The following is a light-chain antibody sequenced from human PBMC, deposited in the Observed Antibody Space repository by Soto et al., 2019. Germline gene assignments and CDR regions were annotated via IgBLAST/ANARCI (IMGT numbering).Light chain of an antibody. Sequence: QSALTQPASVSGSPGQSITISCTGTSSDIGAYDLVSWYQQHLGKAPKVIIYKVTNWPSGVSNRFSGSKSGNMASLTISGLQAEDDADYYCSSYTTSSHYVFGNGTKVTVL. J-gene: IGLJ1*01. V-gene: IGLV2-14*01. CDR2: KVT. CDR1: SSDIGAYDL. CDR3: SSYTTSSHYV.